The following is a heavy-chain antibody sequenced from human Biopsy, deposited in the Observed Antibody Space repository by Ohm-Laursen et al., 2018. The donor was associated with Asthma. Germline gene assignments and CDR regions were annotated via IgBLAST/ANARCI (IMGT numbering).Heavy chain of an antibody. CDR1: RFTYE. V-gene: IGHV3-30-3*01. D-gene: IGHD6-6*01. Sequence: SLRLSCAASRFTYEMHWVRQAPGKGLEWVAVISYGGSSIYYADSVKGRFTISRDNSKNTLSLQMNSLTAEDTAVYYCARKIAARGGMGVWGQGTTVTVSS. CDR2: ISYGGSSI. CDR3: ARKIAARGGMGV. J-gene: IGHJ6*02.